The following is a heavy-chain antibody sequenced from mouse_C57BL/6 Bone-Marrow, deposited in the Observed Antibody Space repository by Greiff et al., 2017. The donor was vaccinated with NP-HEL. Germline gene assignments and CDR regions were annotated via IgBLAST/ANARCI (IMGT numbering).Heavy chain of an antibody. J-gene: IGHJ2*01. D-gene: IGHD1-1*01. V-gene: IGHV1-72*01. CDR1: GYTFTSYL. CDR2: IDPNSGGT. Sequence: VQRVESGAELVKPGASVKLSCKASGYTFTSYLMHWVKQRPGRGLEWIGRIDPNSGGTKYNEKFKSKATLTVDKPSSTAYMQLNSLTSEDSAVYDCARYYYGSSSFDYWGQGTTLTVSS. CDR3: ARYYYGSSSFDY.